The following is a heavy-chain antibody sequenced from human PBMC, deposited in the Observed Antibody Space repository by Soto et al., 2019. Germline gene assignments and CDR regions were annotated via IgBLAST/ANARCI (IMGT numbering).Heavy chain of an antibody. Sequence: SETLSLTCAVYGGSFSGYYWSWIRRPPGKGLEWIGEINHSGVTNYKPSLKRRVTISVDTSKNQFSLQLKSVTAADTAVYYCARHCPDIVAAITWGYYFDYWGQGTLVTVSS. J-gene: IGHJ4*02. CDR3: ARHCPDIVAAITWGYYFDY. CDR1: GGSFSGYY. D-gene: IGHD5-12*01. CDR2: INHSGVT. V-gene: IGHV4-34*01.